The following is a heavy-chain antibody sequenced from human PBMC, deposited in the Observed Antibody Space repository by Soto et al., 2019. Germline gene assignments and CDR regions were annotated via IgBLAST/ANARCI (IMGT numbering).Heavy chain of an antibody. Sequence: EVELLESGGGLVQPGGSLRLSCAASGFTFSSYAMSWVRQAPGKGLEWVSAISGSGGSTYYADSVKGRFTISRDNSKNTLYLQMNSLRAEDTAVYYCARGKGRITIFGVLSVYGMDVWGQGTTVTVSS. CDR2: ISGSGGST. D-gene: IGHD3-3*01. J-gene: IGHJ6*02. V-gene: IGHV3-23*01. CDR3: ARGKGRITIFGVLSVYGMDV. CDR1: GFTFSSYA.